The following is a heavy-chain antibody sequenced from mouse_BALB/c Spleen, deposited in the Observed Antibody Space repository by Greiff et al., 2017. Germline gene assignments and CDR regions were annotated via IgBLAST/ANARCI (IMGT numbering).Heavy chain of an antibody. CDR2: IDPENGDT. V-gene: IGHV14-4*02. D-gene: IGHD3-3*01. CDR1: GFNIKDYY. Sequence: EVQRVESGAELVRSGASVKLSCTASGFNIKDYYMHWVKQRPEQGLEWIGWIDPENGDTEYAPKFQGKATMTADTSSNTAYLQLSSLTSEDTAVYYCNAWRDAWFAYWGQGTLVTVSA. CDR3: NAWRDAWFAY. J-gene: IGHJ3*01.